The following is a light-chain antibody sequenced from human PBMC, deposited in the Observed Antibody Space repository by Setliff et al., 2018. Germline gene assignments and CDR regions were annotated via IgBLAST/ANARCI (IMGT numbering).Light chain of an antibody. V-gene: IGLV2-14*03. Sequence: SALAQPAAVSGSPGQSIAISCAGTNSDVGGYNYVSWYQQHPNKAPKLMIYEVSKRPSGVSDRFSGSKSANTASLTISGLQAEDEADYYCLSYTTKTTHALFGGGTKVTV. CDR2: EVS. J-gene: IGLJ2*01. CDR1: NSDVGGYNY. CDR3: LSYTTKTTHAL.